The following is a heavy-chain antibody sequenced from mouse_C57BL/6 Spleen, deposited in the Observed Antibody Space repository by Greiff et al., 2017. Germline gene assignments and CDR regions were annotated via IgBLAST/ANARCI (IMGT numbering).Heavy chain of an antibody. D-gene: IGHD2-2*01. CDR2: ISYDGSN. Sequence: VQLVESGPGLVKPSQSLSLTCSVTGYSITSGYYWNWIRQFPGNKLEWMGYISYDGSNNYNPSLKNRISITRDTSKNQFFLKLNSVTTEDTATYYCARGNYGYDVGFAYWGQGTLVTVSA. CDR3: ARGNYGYDVGFAY. CDR1: GYSITSGYY. J-gene: IGHJ3*01. V-gene: IGHV3-6*01.